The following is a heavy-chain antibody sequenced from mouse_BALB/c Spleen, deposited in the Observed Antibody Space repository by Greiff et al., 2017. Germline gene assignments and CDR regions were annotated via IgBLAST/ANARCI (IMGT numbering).Heavy chain of an antibody. CDR1: GFTFSSFG. CDR3: ARHGNYDYAMDY. J-gene: IGHJ4*01. V-gene: IGHV5-17*02. D-gene: IGHD2-1*01. Sequence: EVQRVESGGGLVQPGGSRKLSCAASGFTFSSFGMHWVRQAPEKGLEWVAYISSGSSTIYYADTVKGRFTISRDNPKNTLFLQMTSLRSEDTAMYYCARHGNYDYAMDYWGQGTSVTVSS. CDR2: ISSGSSTI.